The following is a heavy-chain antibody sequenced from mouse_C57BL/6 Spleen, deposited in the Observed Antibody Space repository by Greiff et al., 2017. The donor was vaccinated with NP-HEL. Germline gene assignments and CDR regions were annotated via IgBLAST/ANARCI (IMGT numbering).Heavy chain of an antibody. CDR2: IYPRSGNT. D-gene: IGHD1-1*01. V-gene: IGHV1-81*01. Sequence: QVQLKESGAELARPGASVKLSCKASGYTFTSYGISWVKQRTGQGLEWIGEIYPRSGNTYYNEKFKGKATLTADKSSSTAYMELRSLTSEDSAVYFCARLITTVVATPFDYWGQGTTLTVSS. J-gene: IGHJ2*01. CDR1: GYTFTSYG. CDR3: ARLITTVVATPFDY.